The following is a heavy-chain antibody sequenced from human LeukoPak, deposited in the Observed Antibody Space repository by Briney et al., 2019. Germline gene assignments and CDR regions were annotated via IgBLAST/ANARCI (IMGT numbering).Heavy chain of an antibody. Sequence: PGGSLRLSCAASGFTFSSYAMHWVRQAPGKGLEWVAVISYDGSNKYYADSVKGRFTISRDNSKNTLYLQRNSLRAEDPAVYYCARDSRGRGLRYFDWLSHFDYWGQGTLVTVSS. J-gene: IGHJ4*02. CDR2: ISYDGSNK. V-gene: IGHV3-30*04. D-gene: IGHD3-9*01. CDR3: ARDSRGRGLRYFDWLSHFDY. CDR1: GFTFSSYA.